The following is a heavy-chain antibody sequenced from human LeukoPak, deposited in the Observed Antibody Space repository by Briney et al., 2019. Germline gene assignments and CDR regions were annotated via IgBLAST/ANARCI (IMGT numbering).Heavy chain of an antibody. CDR2: FDPEDGET. V-gene: IGHV1-24*01. Sequence: ASVKVSCKVSGYTLTELSMHWVRQAPGKGLEWMGGFDPEDGETIYAQKFQGRVTIVADKSTSTAYMELSSLRSEDTAVYYCARDGPYFGSGNYYYYGIDVWGQGTTVTVSS. CDR1: GYTLTELS. D-gene: IGHD3-10*01. CDR3: ARDGPYFGSGNYYYYGIDV. J-gene: IGHJ6*02.